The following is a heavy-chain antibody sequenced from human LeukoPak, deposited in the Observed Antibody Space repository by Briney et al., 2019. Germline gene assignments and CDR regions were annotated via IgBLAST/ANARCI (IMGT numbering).Heavy chain of an antibody. CDR3: ARGRYYDFWSGYYRSGWFDP. CDR1: GGSFSGYY. D-gene: IGHD3-3*01. V-gene: IGHV4-34*01. Sequence: SETLSLTCAVYGGSFSGYYWSWIRQPPGKGLEWIGEINHSGSTNYNPSLKSRVTISVDTSKNQFSLKLSSVTAADTAVYYCARGRYYDFWSGYYRSGWFDPWGQGTLVTVSS. CDR2: INHSGST. J-gene: IGHJ5*02.